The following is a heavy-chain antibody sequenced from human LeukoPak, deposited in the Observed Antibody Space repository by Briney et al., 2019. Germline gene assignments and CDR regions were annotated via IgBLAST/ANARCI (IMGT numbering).Heavy chain of an antibody. V-gene: IGHV3-74*01. CDR2: INSDGSST. J-gene: IGHJ3*01. CDR3: ARGLTIFGVVNDAFDF. CDR1: GFTFSNYW. Sequence: GGSMRLSCAASGFTFSNYWMHWVRQAPGKGLVWVSLINSDGSSTIYADSVKGRFTISRDNAKNTLYLQMNSLRAEDTAVYYCARGLTIFGVVNDAFDFWGQGTMVTVSS. D-gene: IGHD3-3*01.